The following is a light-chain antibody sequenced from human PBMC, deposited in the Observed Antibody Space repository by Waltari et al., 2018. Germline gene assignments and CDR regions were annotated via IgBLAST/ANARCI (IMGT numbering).Light chain of an antibody. J-gene: IGKJ1*01. CDR3: QHYVRLPVT. CDR1: QSVSRT. Sequence: EIVLTQSPGTLSLSPGERATLSCRASQSVSRTLAWYQQKPGQAPRLLIYGASTRATGIPERFSGGGSGTDFSLTISRLEPEDFAVYYCQHYVRLPVTFGQGTKVKSN. V-gene: IGKV3-20*01. CDR2: GAS.